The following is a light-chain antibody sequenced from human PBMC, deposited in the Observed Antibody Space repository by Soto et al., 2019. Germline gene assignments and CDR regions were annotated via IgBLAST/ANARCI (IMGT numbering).Light chain of an antibody. CDR2: DVS. CDR3: SSRTSATTVV. V-gene: IGLV2-14*03. J-gene: IGLJ3*02. Sequence: QSVLTQPASVSGSPGQSITISCTGTSSDVGSYNYVSWYQQHPGEAPKVMIYDVSSRPSGVSPRFSGSKSGNTASLTISGLKAEDEAQYYCSSRTSATTVVFGGGTKLTAL. CDR1: SSDVGSYNY.